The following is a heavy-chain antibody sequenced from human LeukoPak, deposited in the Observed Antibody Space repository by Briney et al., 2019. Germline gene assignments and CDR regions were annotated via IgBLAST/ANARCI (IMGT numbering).Heavy chain of an antibody. J-gene: IGHJ4*02. CDR1: GGTFSSYA. V-gene: IGHV1-69*13. CDR3: ARQWALLGSRFDY. D-gene: IGHD1-26*01. Sequence: TSVKVSCKASGGTFSSYAISWVRQAPGQGLEWMGGIIPIFGTANYAQKFQGRVTITADESTSTAYMELSSLRSEDTAVYYCARQWALLGSRFDYWGQGTLVTVSS. CDR2: IIPIFGTA.